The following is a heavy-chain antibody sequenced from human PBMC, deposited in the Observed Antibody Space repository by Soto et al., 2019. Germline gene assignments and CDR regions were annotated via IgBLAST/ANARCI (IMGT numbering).Heavy chain of an antibody. CDR3: ARHPASLSGYWVDY. CDR2: IYYSGST. D-gene: IGHD3-22*01. CDR1: GGSISSSSYY. V-gene: IGHV4-39*01. J-gene: IGHJ4*02. Sequence: QLQLQESGPGLVKPSETLSLTCTVSGGSISSSSYYWGWIRQPPGKGLEWIGSIYYSGSTYYNPSLKSRVTISVDTSKNQFSLKLSSVTAADTAVYYCARHPASLSGYWVDYWGQGTLVTVSS.